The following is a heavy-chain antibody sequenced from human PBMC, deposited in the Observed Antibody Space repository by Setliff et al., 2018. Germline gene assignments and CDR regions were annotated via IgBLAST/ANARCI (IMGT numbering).Heavy chain of an antibody. V-gene: IGHV1-2*02. J-gene: IGHJ3*02. D-gene: IGHD6-19*01. CDR2: INPNSAGT. CDR3: ARRPIALAGYRKGAFDI. CDR1: ANTFIAYY. Sequence: AASVKVSCKASANTFIAYYIHWVRQAPGQGLEWMGWINPNSAGTNYAQKFQGRVTMAWDASITTAYLDLSRLTSDDTASYYCARRPIALAGYRKGAFDIWGQGTMVTVSS.